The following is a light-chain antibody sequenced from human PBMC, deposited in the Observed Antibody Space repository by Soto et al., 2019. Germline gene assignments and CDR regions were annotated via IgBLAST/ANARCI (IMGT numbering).Light chain of an antibody. CDR2: GAS. J-gene: IGKJ2*01. Sequence: ELVVTQSPGTLSLSPGERATLSCRASQSVSSSYLAWYQQKPGQAPRLLIYGASSRATGIPDRFSGSGSGTDFSLTISSLEPEDFAVYYCVQYGSSPRYTFGQGTTLEIK. CDR1: QSVSSSY. V-gene: IGKV3-20*01. CDR3: VQYGSSPRYT.